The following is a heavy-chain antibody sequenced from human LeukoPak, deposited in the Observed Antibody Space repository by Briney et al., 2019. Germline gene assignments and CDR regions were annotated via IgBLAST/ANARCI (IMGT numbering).Heavy chain of an antibody. J-gene: IGHJ4*02. CDR1: GFTFSSYA. Sequence: PGGSLRLSCAASGFTFSSYAMHWVRQAPGKGLEWVSSFGGSGGGPWHAASVKGRFSISRDNSKNTLYLQMSSLSDEDTALYYCAKARGATVNDPADYWGQGILVTVSS. CDR3: AKARGATVNDPADY. D-gene: IGHD1-26*01. V-gene: IGHV3-23*01. CDR2: FGGSGGGP.